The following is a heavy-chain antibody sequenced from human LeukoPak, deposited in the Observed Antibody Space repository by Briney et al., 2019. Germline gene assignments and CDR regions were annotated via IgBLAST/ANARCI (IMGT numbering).Heavy chain of an antibody. V-gene: IGHV4-34*01. CDR1: GGSFSGYY. Sequence: PSETLSLTCAVYGGSFSGYYWSWIRQPPGKGLEWIGEINHSGSTSYNPSLKSRVTISVDTSKNQFSLKLSSVTAADMAVYYCARHEVHYDILTGYYSNWFDPWGQGTLVTVSS. D-gene: IGHD3-9*01. J-gene: IGHJ5*02. CDR2: INHSGST. CDR3: ARHEVHYDILTGYYSNWFDP.